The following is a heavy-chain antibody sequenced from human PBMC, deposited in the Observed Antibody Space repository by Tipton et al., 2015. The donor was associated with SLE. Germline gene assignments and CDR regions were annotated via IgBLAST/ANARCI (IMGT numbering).Heavy chain of an antibody. Sequence: GSLRLSCAASGFTFSGSAMHWVRQASGKGLEWVGRIRSKANSYATAYAASVKGRFTISRDDSKNTAYLQMNSLKTEDTAVYYCAKEGTVAGPFDYWGQGTLVTVSS. J-gene: IGHJ4*02. CDR2: IRSKANSYAT. CDR1: GFTFSGSA. CDR3: AKEGTVAGPFDY. V-gene: IGHV3-73*01. D-gene: IGHD6-19*01.